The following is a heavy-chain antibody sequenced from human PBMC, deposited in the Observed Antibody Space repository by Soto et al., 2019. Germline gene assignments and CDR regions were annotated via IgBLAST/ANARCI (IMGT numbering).Heavy chain of an antibody. CDR3: AIDRRELLLRDYSYSGMDV. CDR1: GGTFSSYA. Sequence: QVQLVQSGAEVQKPGSSVKVSCKASGGTFSSYAISWVRQAPGQGLEWMGGIIPIFGTANYAQKFQGRVTMTAYESTSTAYMELSSLRSEDTAVYYCAIDRRELLLRDYSYSGMDVWGQGTTVTVSS. CDR2: IIPIFGTA. J-gene: IGHJ6*02. D-gene: IGHD1-26*01. V-gene: IGHV1-69*01.